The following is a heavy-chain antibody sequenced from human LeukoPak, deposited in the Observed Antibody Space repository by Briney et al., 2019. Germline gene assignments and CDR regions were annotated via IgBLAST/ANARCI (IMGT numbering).Heavy chain of an antibody. CDR3: ARDRDCSGSSCYSGSGAFDI. V-gene: IGHV3-33*01. CDR1: GFIFSSYG. D-gene: IGHD2-15*01. CDR2: IWYDGSNK. Sequence: HPGRSLRLSCAASGFIFSSYGMHWVLQAPGKGLEWVAVIWYDGSNKYYADSVKGRFTISRDNFKNTLYLQMNSLRAEDTAVYYCARDRDCSGSSCYSGSGAFDIWGQGTMVTVSS. J-gene: IGHJ3*02.